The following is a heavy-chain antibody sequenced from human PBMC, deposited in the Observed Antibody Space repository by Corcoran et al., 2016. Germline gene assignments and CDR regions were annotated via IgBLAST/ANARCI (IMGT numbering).Heavy chain of an antibody. Sequence: QVQLVQSGAEVKKPGASVKVSCKASGYTFTSYGISWVRQAPGQGLEWMGWISAYNGNTNYVQKLQGRVTMTTDTATSTAYMELRSLRSDDTAVYYCARVAGADDFWSGYYYYGMDVWGQGTTVTVSS. D-gene: IGHD3-3*01. CDR3: ARVAGADDFWSGYYYYGMDV. CDR1: GYTFTSYG. V-gene: IGHV1-18*01. CDR2: ISAYNGNT. J-gene: IGHJ6*02.